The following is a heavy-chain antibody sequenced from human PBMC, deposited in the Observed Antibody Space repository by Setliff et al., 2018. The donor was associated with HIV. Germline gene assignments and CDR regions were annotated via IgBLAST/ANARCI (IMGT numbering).Heavy chain of an antibody. CDR1: GFTFSDYY. CDR3: ARLSPPDDYGDLGGIDY. J-gene: IGHJ4*02. Sequence: GGSLRLSCAASGFTFSDYYMSWIRQAPGKGLEWISYISSSGTYIYYADSMKGRFTVSRDNAKNSLYLQLNSLRAEDTAVYYCARLSPPDDYGDLGGIDYWGQGTLVTVSS. V-gene: IGHV3-11*04. D-gene: IGHD4-17*01. CDR2: ISSSGTYI.